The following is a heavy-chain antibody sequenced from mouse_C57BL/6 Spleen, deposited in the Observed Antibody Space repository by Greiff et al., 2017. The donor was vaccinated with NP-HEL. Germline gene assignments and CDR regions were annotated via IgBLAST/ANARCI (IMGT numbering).Heavy chain of an antibody. CDR2: INPGSGGT. CDR3: ARNYGSGYFDV. J-gene: IGHJ1*03. CDR1: GYAFTNYL. D-gene: IGHD1-1*01. V-gene: IGHV1-54*01. Sequence: VKLMESGAELVRPGTSVKVSCKASGYAFTNYLIEWVKQRPGQGLEWIGVINPGSGGTNYNEKFKGKATLTADKSSSTAYMQLSSLTSEDSAVYFCARNYGSGYFDVWGTGTTVTVSS.